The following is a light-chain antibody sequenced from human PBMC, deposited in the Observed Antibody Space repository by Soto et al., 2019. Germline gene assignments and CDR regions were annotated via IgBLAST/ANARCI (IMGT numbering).Light chain of an antibody. CDR1: SSDVGGYNY. CDR3: SSYTSSSNYV. CDR2: EVS. Sequence: QFALTQPASVSGSPGQSITSSCTGTSSDVGGYNYVSWYQQHPGKAPKLMIYEVSNRPSGVSNRFSGSKSGNTASLTISGLQAEDEADYYCSSYTSSSNYVFGTGTKVTVL. J-gene: IGLJ1*01. V-gene: IGLV2-14*01.